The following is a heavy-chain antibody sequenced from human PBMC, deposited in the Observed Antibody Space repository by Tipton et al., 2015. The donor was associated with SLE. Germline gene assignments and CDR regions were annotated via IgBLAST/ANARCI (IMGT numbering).Heavy chain of an antibody. D-gene: IGHD3-9*01. Sequence: QLVQSGAEVKKTGESLRISCKGSGYSFTTFSIGWVRQMPGKGLEWMGIIYPGDSATRYSPSFQGQVTISVDASINTAYLQWYSLKASDTAMYYCTLGYVGTYFFDYWGQGTLVTVSS. J-gene: IGHJ4*02. CDR1: GYSFTTFS. CDR3: TLGYVGTYFFDY. CDR2: IYPGDSAT. V-gene: IGHV5-51*03.